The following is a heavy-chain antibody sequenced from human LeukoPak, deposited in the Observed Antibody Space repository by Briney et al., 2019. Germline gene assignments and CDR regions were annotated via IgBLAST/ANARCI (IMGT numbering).Heavy chain of an antibody. CDR2: IIPIFGTA. D-gene: IGHD2-15*01. Sequence: GASVKVSCKASGGTFSSYAISWVRQAPGQGLEWMGGIIPIFGTANYAQKFLGRVTITADESTSTAYMELSSLRSEDTAVYYCASSLYDIVVVVAANNWFDPWGQGTLVTVSS. CDR3: ASSLYDIVVVVAANNWFDP. J-gene: IGHJ5*02. V-gene: IGHV1-69*13. CDR1: GGTFSSYA.